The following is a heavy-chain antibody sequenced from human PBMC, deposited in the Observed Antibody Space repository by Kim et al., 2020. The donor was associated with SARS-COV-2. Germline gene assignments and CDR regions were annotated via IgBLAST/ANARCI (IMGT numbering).Heavy chain of an antibody. CDR1: GYTFTSYA. D-gene: IGHD2-21*01. V-gene: IGHV7-4-1*02. CDR2: INTNTGNP. Sequence: ASVKVSCKASGYTFTSYAMNWVRQAPGQGLEWMGWINTNTGNPTYAQGFRGRFVFSLDTSVSTANLQISSLKADDTAVYYCARGVIGIGYYYYYGMDVWGQGTTVTVSS. CDR3: ARGVIGIGYYYYYGMDV. J-gene: IGHJ6*02.